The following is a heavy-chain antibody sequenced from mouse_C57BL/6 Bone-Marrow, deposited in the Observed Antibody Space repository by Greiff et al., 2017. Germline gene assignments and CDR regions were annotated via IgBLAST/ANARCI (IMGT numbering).Heavy chain of an antibody. V-gene: IGHV7-3*01. CDR1: GFTFTDYY. Sequence: EVKVVESGGGLVQPGGSLSLSCAASGFTFTDYYMSWVRQPPGKALEWLGFIRNKANGYTTEYSASVKGRFTISRDNSQSILYLQMNALRAEDSATYYGARLELLRYYYAMDYWGQGTSVTVSS. CDR3: ARLELLRYYYAMDY. D-gene: IGHD1-1*01. J-gene: IGHJ4*01. CDR2: IRNKANGYTT.